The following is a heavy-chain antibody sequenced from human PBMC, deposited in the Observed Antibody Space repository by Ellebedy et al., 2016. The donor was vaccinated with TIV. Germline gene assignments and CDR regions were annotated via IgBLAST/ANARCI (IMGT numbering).Heavy chain of an antibody. CDR1: GGSVSNTRYY. CDR2: VYYSGSP. D-gene: IGHD1-1*01. J-gene: IGHJ3*01. V-gene: IGHV4-39*01. CDR3: ADDPWGVGPAFDV. Sequence: MLSETLSLTCGVSGGSVSNTRYYWAWIRQPPGKGLEWIGSVYYSGSPYYNPSFKSRVTLSADTSKNQFSLNLRTVTAADTAVYYCADDPWGVGPAFDVWGQGTMVTVSS.